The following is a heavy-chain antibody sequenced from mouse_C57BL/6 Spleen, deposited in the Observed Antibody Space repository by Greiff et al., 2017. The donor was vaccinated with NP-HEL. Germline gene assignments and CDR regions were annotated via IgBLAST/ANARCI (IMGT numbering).Heavy chain of an antibody. D-gene: IGHD2-1*01. CDR3: ARGVYYGTQGYFDV. J-gene: IGHJ1*03. V-gene: IGHV1-39*01. CDR2: INPNYGTT. CDR1: GYSFTDYY. Sequence: EVQLQQSGPELVKPGASVKISCKASGYSFTDYYMNWVKQSNGKSLEWIGVINPNYGTTSYNQKFKGKATLTVDQSSSTAYMQLNSLTSEDSAVYYCARGVYYGTQGYFDVWGTGTTVTVSS.